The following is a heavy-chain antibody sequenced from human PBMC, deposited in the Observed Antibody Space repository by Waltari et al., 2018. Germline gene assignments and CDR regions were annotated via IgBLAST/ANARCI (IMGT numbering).Heavy chain of an antibody. V-gene: IGHV4-34*01. CDR3: ARGTLGYYDFWSGHFDY. J-gene: IGHJ4*02. D-gene: IGHD3-3*01. CDR1: GGSFSGYY. Sequence: QVQLQQWGAGLLKPSETLSLTCAVYGGSFSGYYWSWIRQPPGKGLEWLGEINHSGSTNYNPALKSRVTISVDTSKNQFSLKLSSVTAADTAVYYCARGTLGYYDFWSGHFDYWGQGTLVTVSS. CDR2: INHSGST.